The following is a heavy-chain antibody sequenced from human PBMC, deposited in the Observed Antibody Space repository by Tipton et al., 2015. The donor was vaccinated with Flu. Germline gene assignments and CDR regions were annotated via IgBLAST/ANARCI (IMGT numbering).Heavy chain of an antibody. CDR2: MHYNGAT. CDR3: ARDGHYSSSNGALDY. Sequence: TLSLTCDVSGYPISSGYDWGWIRQPPEKGLEWIGSMHYNGATYYNPSLKSRVIMSVDTSRNQFSLKLTSVTAADTAVYYCARDGHYSSSNGALDYWGQGTLVTVSS. D-gene: IGHD2-2*01. CDR1: GYPISSGYD. J-gene: IGHJ4*02. V-gene: IGHV4-38-2*02.